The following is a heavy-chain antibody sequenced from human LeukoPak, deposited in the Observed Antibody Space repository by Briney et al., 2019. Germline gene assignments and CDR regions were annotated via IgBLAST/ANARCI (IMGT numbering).Heavy chain of an antibody. J-gene: IGHJ4*02. CDR3: AREDNNGIAVAGAFDY. Sequence: MPSETLSLTCTVSGVSISSGGYYWSWIRQHPGKGLEWIGYIYYSGSTYYNPSLKSRITISVHTSKNQFSLKLTSVTAADTAVYYCAREDNNGIAVAGAFDYWGQGTLVTVSS. CDR2: IYYSGST. D-gene: IGHD6-19*01. CDR1: GVSISSGGYY. V-gene: IGHV4-31*03.